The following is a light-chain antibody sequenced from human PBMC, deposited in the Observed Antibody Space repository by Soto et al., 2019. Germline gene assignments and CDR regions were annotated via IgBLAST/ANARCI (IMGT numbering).Light chain of an antibody. J-gene: IGKJ4*01. CDR3: QQYNNWHPLT. CDR1: QSVSTN. Sequence: VITQSPATLSVSPGERAALSCRASQSVSTNLAWYQQKPGQPPRLLIYFASTRATAVPARFSGSGSGTEFTLTISSLQSKDFAVYYCQQYNNWHPLTFGQGTKVDI. CDR2: FAS. V-gene: IGKV3-15*01.